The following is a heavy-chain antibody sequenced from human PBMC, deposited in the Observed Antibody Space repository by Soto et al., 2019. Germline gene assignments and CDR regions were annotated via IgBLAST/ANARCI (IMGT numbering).Heavy chain of an antibody. CDR1: GYTLTNYA. V-gene: IGHV1-3*05. J-gene: IGHJ2*01. CDR2: LNAGNGNT. Sequence: QVQLVQSGAEEKKPGDSVKVSCKASGYTLTNYAIHWVRQAPGQRLGWKGWLNAGNGNTKYSQTFQDRVTFTRDTSASTAYMDLSSLRSEDTAVYYCARDASYCGGDCYRYWSFDLWGRGTLVTVSS. CDR3: ARDASYCGGDCYRYWSFDL. D-gene: IGHD2-21*02.